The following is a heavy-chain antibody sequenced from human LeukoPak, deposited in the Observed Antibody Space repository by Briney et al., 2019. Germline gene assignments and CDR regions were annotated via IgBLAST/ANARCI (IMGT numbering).Heavy chain of an antibody. CDR2: IYHSGTT. D-gene: IGHD2-21*01. J-gene: IGHJ4*02. Sequence: TSETLSLTCAVSGYSITSSSWWGWIRQPPGKGLEWIGYIYHSGTTYYSPSLQSRVTMSVDTSKNQFSLKLSSVTAVDTAVYYCARKENVYSYFDYWGQGTLVTVSS. CDR3: ARKENVYSYFDY. CDR1: GYSITSSSW. V-gene: IGHV4-28*01.